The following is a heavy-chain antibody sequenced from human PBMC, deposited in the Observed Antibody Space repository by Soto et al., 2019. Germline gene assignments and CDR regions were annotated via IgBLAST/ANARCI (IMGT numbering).Heavy chain of an antibody. D-gene: IGHD3-3*01. CDR2: IYWDDDK. CDR1: GFSLTTSGVG. Sequence: QITLNESGPTVVRPTETLTLTGRFSGFSLTTSGVGVGWIRQSPGKAPEWLALIYWDDDKRYSASLKSRLTFTKDTSKHQVDLTVSDLDPTDSATYYCAHRVLRTVFGLVTTTAIYFAFWGQGTPVAVSS. V-gene: IGHV2-5*02. J-gene: IGHJ4*02. CDR3: AHRVLRTVFGLVTTTAIYFAF.